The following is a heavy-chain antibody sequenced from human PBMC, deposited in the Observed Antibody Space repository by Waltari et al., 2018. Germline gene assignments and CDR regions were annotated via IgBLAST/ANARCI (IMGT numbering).Heavy chain of an antibody. D-gene: IGHD3-10*01. Sequence: VQVVESGGGVVQPGRSLGLSCTASGFTFRTYAMHWIRQAPGKGLEWVAFISYDGSDTSYADSVKGRFTISRDNAKNSLYLQMNSLRAEDTAVYYCVGGFGYYGMDVWGQGTTVTVSS. CDR1: GFTFRTYA. J-gene: IGHJ6*02. V-gene: IGHV3-30*04. CDR2: ISYDGSDT. CDR3: VGGFGYYGMDV.